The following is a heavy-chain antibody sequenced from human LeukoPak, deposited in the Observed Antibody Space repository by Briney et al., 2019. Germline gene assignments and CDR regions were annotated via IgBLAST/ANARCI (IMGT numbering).Heavy chain of an antibody. V-gene: IGHV1-69*05. D-gene: IGHD6-19*01. Sequence: GASVKVSCKASGGTFSSYAISWVRQAPGQGLEWMGGIIPIFGTANYAQKFQGRVTITTDESTSTAYMELSSLRSEDMAVYYCARLVLEFGSGWYRGNWFDPWGQGTLVTVSS. CDR3: ARLVLEFGSGWYRGNWFDP. CDR1: GGTFSSYA. J-gene: IGHJ5*02. CDR2: IIPIFGTA.